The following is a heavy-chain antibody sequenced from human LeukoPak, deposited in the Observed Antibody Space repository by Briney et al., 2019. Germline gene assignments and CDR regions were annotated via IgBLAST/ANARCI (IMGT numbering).Heavy chain of an antibody. CDR1: GGSISSYY. CDR2: IYYSGST. D-gene: IGHD4-17*01. CDR3: ARELYGDTGDWYFDL. J-gene: IGHJ2*01. Sequence: SETLSLTCTVSGGSISSYYWSWIRQPPGKGLEWIGYIYYSGSTYYNPSLKSRVTISVDTSKNQFSLKLSSVTAADTAVYYCARELYGDTGDWYFDLWGRGTLVTVSS. V-gene: IGHV4-59*12.